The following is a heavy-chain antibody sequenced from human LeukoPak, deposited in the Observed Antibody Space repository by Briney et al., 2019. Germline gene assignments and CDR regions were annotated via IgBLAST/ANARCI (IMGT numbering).Heavy chain of an antibody. CDR3: ARVYDSSGDGDY. J-gene: IGHJ4*02. CDR2: ISSSSYI. D-gene: IGHD3-22*01. CDR1: GFTFSSYS. V-gene: IGHV3-21*01. Sequence: GGSLRLSCAASGFTFSSYSMNWVRQAPGKGLEWVSSISSSSYIYYADSVKGRFTISRDNAKNSLYLQMNSLRAEDTAVYYCARVYDSSGDGDYWGQGTLVTVSS.